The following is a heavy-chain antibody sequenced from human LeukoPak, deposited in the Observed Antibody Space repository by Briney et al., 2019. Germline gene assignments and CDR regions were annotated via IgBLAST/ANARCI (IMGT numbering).Heavy chain of an antibody. CDR3: ARGMTSIY. D-gene: IGHD5-24*01. J-gene: IGHJ4*02. Sequence: SETLSLTCTVSGGSISSSSYYWGWIRQPPGKGLEWIGSIYYSGSTYYNPSLKSRVTISVDTSKNQFSLKLSSVTAADAAVYYCARGMTSIYWGQGTLVTVSS. V-gene: IGHV4-39*07. CDR1: GGSISSSSYY. CDR2: IYYSGST.